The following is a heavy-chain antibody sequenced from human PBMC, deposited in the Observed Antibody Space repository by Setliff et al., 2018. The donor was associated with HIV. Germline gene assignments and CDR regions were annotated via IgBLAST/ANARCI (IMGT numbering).Heavy chain of an antibody. CDR2: ISAYNGNT. CDR1: GYTFTIYD. Sequence: EASVKVSCKASGYTFTIYDITWVRQAPGQGLEWMGWISAYNGNTNYAQKLQGRVTMTTDTSTSTAYMELRSLRSDDTAVYYCAREGYSVDAFDIWGQGTMVTV. CDR3: AREGYSVDAFDI. J-gene: IGHJ3*02. D-gene: IGHD4-4*01. V-gene: IGHV1-18*01.